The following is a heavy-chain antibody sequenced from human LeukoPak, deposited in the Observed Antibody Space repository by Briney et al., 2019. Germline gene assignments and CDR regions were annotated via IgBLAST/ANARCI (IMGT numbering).Heavy chain of an antibody. D-gene: IGHD6-13*01. Sequence: NPGGSLRLSCAASGFTFSSYSMSWVRQAPGTGLEWVSSISSSGNYIYYADSVKGRFTISRDNAKDSLYLLMSSLRAEDTAVYYCAKTGYSSSWYAAKFDYWGQGTLVTVSS. CDR1: GFTFSSYS. V-gene: IGHV3-21*04. J-gene: IGHJ4*02. CDR2: ISSSGNYI. CDR3: AKTGYSSSWYAAKFDY.